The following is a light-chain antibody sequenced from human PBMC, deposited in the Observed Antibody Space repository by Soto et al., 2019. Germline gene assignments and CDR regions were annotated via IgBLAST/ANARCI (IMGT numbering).Light chain of an antibody. J-gene: IGKJ4*01. CDR3: QQRSNWPST. V-gene: IGKV3-11*01. Sequence: EIVMTQSPATLSLSPGERATLSCGASQSVSSYLAWYQQTPGQAPRLLIYDVSNRAPGIPVRFSASGSGTDFTLTISSLEPEDFAVYYCQQRSNWPSTFGGGTKVEIK. CDR2: DVS. CDR1: QSVSSY.